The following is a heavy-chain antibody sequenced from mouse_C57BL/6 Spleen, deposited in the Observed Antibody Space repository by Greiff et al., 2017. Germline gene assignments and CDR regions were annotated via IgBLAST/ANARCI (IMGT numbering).Heavy chain of an antibody. J-gene: IGHJ3*01. CDR2: IYPGSGNT. CDR1: GYTFTDYY. Sequence: QVQLQQSGAELVRPGASVKLSCKASGYTFTDYYINWVKQRPGQGLEWIARIYPGSGNTYYNEKFKGKDTLTAEKSSSTAYMQLSSLTSEDSAVYFCAGHDYDAWFAYWGQGTLVTVSA. V-gene: IGHV1-76*01. CDR3: AGHDYDAWFAY. D-gene: IGHD2-4*01.